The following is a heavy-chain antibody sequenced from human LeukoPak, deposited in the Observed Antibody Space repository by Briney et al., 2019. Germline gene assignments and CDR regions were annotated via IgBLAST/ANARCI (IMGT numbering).Heavy chain of an antibody. J-gene: IGHJ4*02. CDR2: IYYSGSS. CDR1: GGSISSGGYY. D-gene: IGHD4-17*01. Sequence: SETLSLTCTVSGGSISSGGYYWSWIRQHPGKGLEWIGYIYYSGSSFCNPSLKSRVTMSVDTSKNQFSLRLNSVTAADTAVYYCARGPTVTTDYWGQGTLVTVSS. V-gene: IGHV4-39*01. CDR3: ARGPTVTTDY.